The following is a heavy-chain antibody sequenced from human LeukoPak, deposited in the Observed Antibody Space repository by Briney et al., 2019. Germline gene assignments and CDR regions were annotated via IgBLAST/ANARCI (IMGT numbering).Heavy chain of an antibody. CDR2: IYRSGST. V-gene: IGHV4-38-2*02. CDR3: ARDLNTYDFWSGYFDY. J-gene: IGHJ4*02. CDR1: GYSISSGYY. Sequence: SETLSLTCTVSGYSISSGYYWGWIRQPPGKGLEWIGSIYRSGSTYYNPSLKSRVTISVDTSKNQFSLNLTSVTAADTAVYYCARDLNTYDFWSGYFDYWGQGTLVTVSS. D-gene: IGHD3-3*01.